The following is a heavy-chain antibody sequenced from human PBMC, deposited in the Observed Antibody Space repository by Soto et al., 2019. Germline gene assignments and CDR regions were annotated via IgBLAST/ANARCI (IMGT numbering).Heavy chain of an antibody. CDR2: VYYDGHT. CDR3: TRDLFGGYCLPY. V-gene: IGHV4-59*01. J-gene: IGHJ4*02. D-gene: IGHD5-12*01. Sequence: PSETLSLTCTVSGGSINRDFWGWIRQPPGKGLEWIGYVYYDGHTDYNPSLESRVTIAVDTSKNQFSLRLTSVTAADTAVYYCTRDLFGGYCLPYWGQGAPVIVS. CDR1: GGSINRDF.